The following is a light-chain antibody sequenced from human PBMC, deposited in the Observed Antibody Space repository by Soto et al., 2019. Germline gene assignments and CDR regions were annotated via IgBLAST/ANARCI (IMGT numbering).Light chain of an antibody. CDR2: KAS. Sequence: DIQRTQSPSTMSASVGDRVTITCRASQSISVWLAWYQQKAGTAPNLLIYKASRLESGVPSRFSGSVSETEGTITISGLKKGDATTYDGQQCNSYSTTFGQGTKVDI. V-gene: IGKV1-5*03. J-gene: IGKJ1*01. CDR1: QSISVW. CDR3: QQCNSYSTT.